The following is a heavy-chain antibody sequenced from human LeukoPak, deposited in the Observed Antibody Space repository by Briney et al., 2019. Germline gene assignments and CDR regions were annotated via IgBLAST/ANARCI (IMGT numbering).Heavy chain of an antibody. V-gene: IGHV4-59*08. CDR2: IYYSGST. CDR3: ARLRGGNWNYYYGMDV. Sequence: PSETLSLTCTVSGGSISSYYWSWIRQPPGRGLEWIGYIYYSGSTNYNPSLKGRVTISVDTSKNQFSLKLSSVTAADTAVYYCARLRGGNWNYYYGMDVWGQGTTVTVSS. D-gene: IGHD1-20*01. CDR1: GGSISSYY. J-gene: IGHJ6*02.